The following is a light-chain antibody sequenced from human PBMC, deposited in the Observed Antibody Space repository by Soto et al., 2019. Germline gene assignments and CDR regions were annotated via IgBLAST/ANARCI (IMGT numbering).Light chain of an antibody. CDR3: SSYAGSNNYV. V-gene: IGLV2-8*01. Sequence: QSALTQPPSASGSPGQSVTISCTGTSSDVGSYDYVSWYQQHPGKAPKLIIYAVSKRPSGVPDRFSGSKSGNTASLTVSGLQAEEEADYYCSSYAGSNNYVFGTGTKLTVL. CDR1: SSDVGSYDY. J-gene: IGLJ1*01. CDR2: AVS.